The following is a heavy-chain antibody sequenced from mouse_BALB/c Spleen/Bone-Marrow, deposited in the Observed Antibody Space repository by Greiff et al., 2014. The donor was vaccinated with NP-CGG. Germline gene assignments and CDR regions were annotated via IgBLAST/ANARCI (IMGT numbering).Heavy chain of an antibody. J-gene: IGHJ2*01. D-gene: IGHD4-1*01. V-gene: IGHV5-17*02. CDR2: ISSGSSPI. Sequence: VQLKESGGGLVQPGVSRKLSCAASGFTFSSFGMHWVRQAPEKGLEWVAYISSGSSPIFYADTVKGRFTISRDNPKNTLFLQMTSLRSEDTAMYYCTRGGNWEDFDYWGQGTTLTVSS. CDR1: GFTFSSFG. CDR3: TRGGNWEDFDY.